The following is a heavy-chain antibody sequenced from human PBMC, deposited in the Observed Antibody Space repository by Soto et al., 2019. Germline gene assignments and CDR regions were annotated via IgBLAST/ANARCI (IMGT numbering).Heavy chain of an antibody. J-gene: IGHJ6*02. D-gene: IGHD3-3*01. CDR3: ARGSATIFGVAYYYYYGMDV. CDR1: GFTFSSYG. V-gene: IGHV3-33*01. CDR2: IWYDGSNK. Sequence: QVQLVESGGGVVQPGRSLRLSCAASGFTFSSYGMHWVRQAPGKGLEWVAVIWYDGSNKYYADSMKGRFTISRDNSKNTLYLQMNSLRAEDTAVYYCARGSATIFGVAYYYYYGMDVWGQGTTVTVSS.